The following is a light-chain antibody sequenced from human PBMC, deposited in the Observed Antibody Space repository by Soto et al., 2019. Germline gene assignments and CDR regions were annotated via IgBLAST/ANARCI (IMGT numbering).Light chain of an antibody. Sequence: DIHMPQSPSTLSASGGDTFTIPCRASQSISSWLAWYQQKPGKAPKLLIYDASSLESGVPSRFSGSGSGTEFTLTISSLQPDDFATYYCQQYNSYSWTFGQGTKVDI. J-gene: IGKJ1*01. CDR1: QSISSW. CDR2: DAS. V-gene: IGKV1-5*01. CDR3: QQYNSYSWT.